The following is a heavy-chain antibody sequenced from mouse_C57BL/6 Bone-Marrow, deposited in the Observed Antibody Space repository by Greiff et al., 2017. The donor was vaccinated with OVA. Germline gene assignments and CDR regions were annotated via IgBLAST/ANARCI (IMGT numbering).Heavy chain of an antibody. Sequence: QVQLQQPGAELVRPGSSVKLSCKASGYTFTSYCMDWVKQRPGQGLEWIGNIYPSDSDTNYNQTFMDKATLTADKSSSTAYMQLSRLTSEASAVYCCARERALGAMDYWGQGTAVTVSS. CDR3: ARERALGAMDY. D-gene: IGHD3-3*01. J-gene: IGHJ4*01. CDR2: IYPSDSDT. CDR1: GYTFTSYC. V-gene: IGHV1-61*01.